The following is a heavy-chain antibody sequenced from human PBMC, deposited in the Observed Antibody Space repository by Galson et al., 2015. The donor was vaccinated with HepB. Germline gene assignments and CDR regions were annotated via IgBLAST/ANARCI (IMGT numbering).Heavy chain of an antibody. CDR2: IYWDDDK. Sequence: PALVKPTQTLTLTCTFSGFSLSTSGVGVGWIRQPPGKALEWLALIYWDDDKRYSPSLKSRLTITKDTSKNQVVLTMTNMDPVDTATYYCAHHPVAGPASARSSFDYWGQGTLVTVSS. D-gene: IGHD6-19*01. J-gene: IGHJ4*02. CDR1: GFSLSTSGVG. CDR3: AHHPVAGPASARSSFDY. V-gene: IGHV2-5*02.